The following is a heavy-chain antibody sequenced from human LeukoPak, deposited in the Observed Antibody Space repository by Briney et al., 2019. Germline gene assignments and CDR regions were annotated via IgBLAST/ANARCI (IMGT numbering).Heavy chain of an antibody. CDR2: IYTSGST. V-gene: IGHV4-4*07. D-gene: IGHD3-9*01. CDR1: GGSISSYY. Sequence: SETLSLTCTVSGGSISSYYWSWLRQPAGKGLEWIGRIYTSGSTNYNPSLKSRVTMSVDQSKNQFSLKLSSVTAADTAVYYCARDYDILTGYLDYWGQGNLVTVSS. CDR3: ARDYDILTGYLDY. J-gene: IGHJ4*02.